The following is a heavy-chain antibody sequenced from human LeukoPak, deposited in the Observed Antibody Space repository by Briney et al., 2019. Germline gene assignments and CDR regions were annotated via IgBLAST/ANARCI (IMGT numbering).Heavy chain of an antibody. CDR2: VYYSGST. Sequence: PSETLSLTCTVSGGSISSYYWSWIRQPPGKGLEWIGYVYYSGSTNYNPSLKSRVTISLDTSKNQFSLKLSSVTAADTAVYYCAKSFSSYYYYMDVWGKGTTVTVSS. CDR1: GGSISSYY. D-gene: IGHD6-19*01. CDR3: AKSFSSYYYYMDV. J-gene: IGHJ6*03. V-gene: IGHV4-59*01.